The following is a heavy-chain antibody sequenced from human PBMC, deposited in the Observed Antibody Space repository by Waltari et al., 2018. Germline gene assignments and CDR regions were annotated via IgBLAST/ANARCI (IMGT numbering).Heavy chain of an antibody. J-gene: IGHJ4*02. Sequence: EVQLVESGGGLVQPGGXLRLTXLVSGXPVSSRAMNWVRPAPGKGLEWVSAITNNNGKTXYAYSVKDRFSIXRDXSKXGXYXQMDSLRAXXTAIXYCAKDHPSXXWPTFEYXGRGVMVTVXS. CDR1: GXPVSSRA. CDR2: ITNNNGKT. CDR3: AKDHPSXXWPTFEY. V-gene: IGHV3-23*04. D-gene: IGHD6-13*01.